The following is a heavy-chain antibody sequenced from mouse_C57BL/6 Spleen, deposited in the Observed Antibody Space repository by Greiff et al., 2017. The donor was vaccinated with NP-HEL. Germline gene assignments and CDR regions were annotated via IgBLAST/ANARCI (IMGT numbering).Heavy chain of an antibody. D-gene: IGHD2-5*01. CDR3: TGDSNYGDFDV. CDR1: GFTFSDAW. Sequence: DVHLVESGGGLVQPGGSMKLSCAASGFTFSDAWMDWVRQSPEKGLEWVAEIRNKANNHATYYAESVKGRFTISRDDSKSSVYLQMNSLRAEDAGIYYCTGDSNYGDFDVWGTGTTVTVSS. J-gene: IGHJ1*03. CDR2: IRNKANNHAT. V-gene: IGHV6-6*01.